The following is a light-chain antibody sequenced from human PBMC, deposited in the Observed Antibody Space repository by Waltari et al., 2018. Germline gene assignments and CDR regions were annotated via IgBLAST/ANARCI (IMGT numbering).Light chain of an antibody. CDR3: QQSQGFPYT. CDR1: HNIDVF. CDR2: GAS. V-gene: IGKV1-39*01. Sequence: DIQMTQSPSSLSASVGVSVTMSCRASHNIDVFLNWYQQKSGKAPNLLIFGASSLQNGVPSRFSGSGSGTDFTLTITSLSSEDSATYYCQQSQGFPYTFGQGTKLEIK. J-gene: IGKJ2*01.